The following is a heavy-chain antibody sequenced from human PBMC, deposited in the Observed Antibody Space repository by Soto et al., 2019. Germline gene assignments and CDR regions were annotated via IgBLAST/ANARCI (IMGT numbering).Heavy chain of an antibody. J-gene: IGHJ4*02. D-gene: IGHD3-9*01. CDR2: IIPIFGTA. V-gene: IGHV1-69*13. CDR3: ARGPPDILTGYSDY. CDR1: GGTFSIYA. Sequence: SVKVSCKASGGTFSIYAISWVRQAPGQGLEWTGGIIPIFGTANYAQKFQGRVTITADESMSTAYMELSSLRSEDTAVYYCARGPPDILTGYSDYWGQGTLVTSPQ.